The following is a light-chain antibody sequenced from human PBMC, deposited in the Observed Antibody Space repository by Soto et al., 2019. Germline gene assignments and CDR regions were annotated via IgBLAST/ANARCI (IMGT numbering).Light chain of an antibody. V-gene: IGKV2-28*01. CDR3: MQALQTPYT. CDR1: QSLLHSNGYNY. CDR2: LGS. J-gene: IGKJ2*01. Sequence: DIVMTQSPLSLPFTPGEPASISCRSSQSLLHSNGYNYLDWYLQKPGQSPQLLIYLGSNRASGVPDRVSGSEAGTDFTLKISRVEAEDVGVYYCMQALQTPYTFXQGTKVDIK.